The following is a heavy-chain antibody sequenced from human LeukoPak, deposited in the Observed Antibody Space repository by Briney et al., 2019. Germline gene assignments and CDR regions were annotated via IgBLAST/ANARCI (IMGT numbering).Heavy chain of an antibody. Sequence: GSLRLSCAASGFTFSSSAMSWIRQPPGKGLEWIGEINHSGSTNYNPSLKSRVTISVDTSKNQFSLKLSSVTAADTAVYYCARGRARATVTTWDYWGQGTLVTVSS. CDR1: GFTFSSSA. D-gene: IGHD4-17*01. CDR3: ARGRARATVTTWDY. V-gene: IGHV4-34*01. J-gene: IGHJ4*02. CDR2: INHSGST.